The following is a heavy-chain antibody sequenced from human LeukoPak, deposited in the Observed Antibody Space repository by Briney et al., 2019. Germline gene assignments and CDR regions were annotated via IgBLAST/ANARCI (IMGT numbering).Heavy chain of an antibody. J-gene: IGHJ5*02. CDR1: GFTFSSYS. CDR3: ARDYRPGYCSSTSCYAAWFDP. D-gene: IGHD2-2*01. Sequence: PGGPLRLSCAASGFTFSSYSMNWVRQAPGKGLEWVSSISSSSSYIYYADSVKGRFTISRDNAKNSLYLQMNSLRAEDTAVYYCARDYRPGYCSSTSCYAAWFDPWGQGTLVTVSS. V-gene: IGHV3-21*01. CDR2: ISSSSSYI.